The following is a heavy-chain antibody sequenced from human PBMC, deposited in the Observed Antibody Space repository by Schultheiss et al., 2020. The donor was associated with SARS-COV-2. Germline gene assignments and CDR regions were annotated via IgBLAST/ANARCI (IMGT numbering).Heavy chain of an antibody. Sequence: SETLSLTCTVSGGSISSGGYYWSWIRQHPGKGLEWIGYIYYSGSTYYNPSLKSRVTISVDTSKNQFSLKLSSVTAADTAVYYCARDFGIAAAGTDYYYGMDVWGQGTTVTVSS. J-gene: IGHJ6*02. D-gene: IGHD6-13*01. CDR3: ARDFGIAAAGTDYYYGMDV. CDR2: IYYSGST. CDR1: GGSISSGGYY. V-gene: IGHV4-31*03.